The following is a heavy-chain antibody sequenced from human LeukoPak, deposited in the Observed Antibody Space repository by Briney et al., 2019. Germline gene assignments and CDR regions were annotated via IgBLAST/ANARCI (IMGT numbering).Heavy chain of an antibody. CDR3: ARLSRALGYGSGSYYFFDY. CDR1: GGTFSSYA. D-gene: IGHD3-10*01. CDR2: IIPIFGTA. V-gene: IGHV1-69*05. Sequence: ASVKVSCKASGGTFSSYAISWVRQVPGQGLEWMGGIIPIFGTANYAQKFQGRVTITTDESTSTAYMELSSLRSEDTAVYYCARLSRALGYGSGSYYFFDYWGQGTLVTVSS. J-gene: IGHJ4*02.